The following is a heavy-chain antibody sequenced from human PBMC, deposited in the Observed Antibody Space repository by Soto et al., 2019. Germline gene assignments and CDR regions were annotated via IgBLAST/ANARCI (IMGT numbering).Heavy chain of an antibody. Sequence: QVQLVQSGAEVKKPGASVKVSCKASGYTFTSYAMHWVRQAPGQRLEWMGWINAGNGNTKYSQKFQGRVTITRDTSASTAYMELSSLRSEDTAVYYCARAGSRFLECLLSKPDFDYWGQGTLVTVSS. CDR2: INAGNGNT. V-gene: IGHV1-3*01. J-gene: IGHJ4*02. CDR3: ARAGSRFLECLLSKPDFDY. D-gene: IGHD3-3*01. CDR1: GYTFTSYA.